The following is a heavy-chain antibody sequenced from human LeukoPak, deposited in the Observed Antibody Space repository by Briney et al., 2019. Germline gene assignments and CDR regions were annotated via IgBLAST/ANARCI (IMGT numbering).Heavy chain of an antibody. CDR3: ARDGVRGVMVYFDY. Sequence: SETLSLTCTVSGGSISSYYWSWIRQPAGKGLEWIGRIYTSGSTNYNPSLKSRVAMSVDTSKNQFSLKLSSVTAADTAAYYCARDGVRGVMVYFDYWGQGTLVTVSS. CDR1: GGSISSYY. D-gene: IGHD3-10*01. J-gene: IGHJ4*02. V-gene: IGHV4-4*07. CDR2: IYTSGST.